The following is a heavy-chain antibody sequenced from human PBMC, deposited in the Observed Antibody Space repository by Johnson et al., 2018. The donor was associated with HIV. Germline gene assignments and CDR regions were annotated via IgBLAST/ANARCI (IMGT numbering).Heavy chain of an antibody. D-gene: IGHD1-20*01. Sequence: QVQLVESGGGVVQPGGSLRLSCAASGFSFSTYDVHWVRQAPGKGLEWVSGIYWNGVRTGYGDSVKGRFTISRDNAKNSLYLQMNSLRAEDTAVYYCAKDPSALSITGTSDAFDIWGQGTMFTVSS. V-gene: IGHV3-NL1*01. CDR2: IYWNGVRT. CDR1: GFSFSTYD. J-gene: IGHJ3*02. CDR3: AKDPSALSITGTSDAFDI.